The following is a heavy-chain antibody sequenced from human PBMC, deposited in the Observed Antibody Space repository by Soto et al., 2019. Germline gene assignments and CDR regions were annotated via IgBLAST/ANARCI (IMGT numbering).Heavy chain of an antibody. Sequence: QVHLVQSGAEVKKAGASVKVSCKASGYTFTGYYIHWVRQAPGQGFEWVGWINPSTGGTSYAKKFQGRVTVTRDTSISTAYMELTRLRSNDTAVYYCARDLGGLGDPFDNWGQGTRVTVFS. V-gene: IGHV1-2*02. CDR3: ARDLGGLGDPFDN. D-gene: IGHD3-16*01. CDR2: INPSTGGT. CDR1: GYTFTGYY. J-gene: IGHJ4*02.